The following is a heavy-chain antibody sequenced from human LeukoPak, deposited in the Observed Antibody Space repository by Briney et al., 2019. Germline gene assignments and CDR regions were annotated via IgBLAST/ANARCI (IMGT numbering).Heavy chain of an antibody. D-gene: IGHD3-16*01. Sequence: GGSLRLSCAASGFTFSSYGMHWVRQAPGKGLEWVAVISYDGSNKYYADSVKGRFTISRDNSKNTLYLQMNSLRAEDTAVYYCAKGGLIPFLDYYGMDVWGQGTTVTVSS. CDR3: AKGGLIPFLDYYGMDV. J-gene: IGHJ6*02. CDR1: GFTFSSYG. CDR2: ISYDGSNK. V-gene: IGHV3-30*18.